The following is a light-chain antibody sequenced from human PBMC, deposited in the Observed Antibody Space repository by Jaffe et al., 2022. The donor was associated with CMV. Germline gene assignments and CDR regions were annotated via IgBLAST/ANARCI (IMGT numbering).Light chain of an antibody. CDR1: SSDVGGYNY. CDR2: DVT. J-gene: IGLJ3*02. Sequence: QSALTQPRSVSGSPGQSVTISCTGTSSDVGGYNYVSWYQQNPGEPPKLIIYDVTRRPSGVPDRFSASKSGNTASLTISGLQAEDEADYYCCSYAGSYTVVFGGGTKLTVL. CDR3: CSYAGSYTVV. V-gene: IGLV2-11*01.